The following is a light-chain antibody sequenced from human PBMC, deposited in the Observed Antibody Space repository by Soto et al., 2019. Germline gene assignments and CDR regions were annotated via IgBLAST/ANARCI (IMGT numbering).Light chain of an antibody. CDR2: EVS. Sequence: QSALTQPASVSGSPGQSITISCTGTSSDVGGYNYVSWYQQHPGKAPKLMIYEVSNRPSGVSNRFSGSKSGNTASLTISGLQADDEADYYCSSYTSSSTLAVFGGGTQLTVL. J-gene: IGLJ7*01. V-gene: IGLV2-14*01. CDR3: SSYTSSSTLAV. CDR1: SSDVGGYNY.